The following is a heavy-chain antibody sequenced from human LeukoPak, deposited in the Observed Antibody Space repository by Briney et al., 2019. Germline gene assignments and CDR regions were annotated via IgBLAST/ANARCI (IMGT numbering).Heavy chain of an antibody. J-gene: IGHJ3*02. Sequence: PGGSLRLSCAASGFALSGRYMSWVRQAPGIGLEWVSVIYTGGSTYYRDSVTGRFTISRDISQNTVYLQMNSLRAEDTAVYYCTRDRSNSGTRDAFDIWGQGTMVSVSS. D-gene: IGHD1-26*01. V-gene: IGHV3-53*01. CDR2: IYTGGST. CDR1: GFALSGRY. CDR3: TRDRSNSGTRDAFDI.